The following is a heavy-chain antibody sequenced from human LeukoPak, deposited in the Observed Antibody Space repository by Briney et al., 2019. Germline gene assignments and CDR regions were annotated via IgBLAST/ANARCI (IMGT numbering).Heavy chain of an antibody. CDR2: IYYSGST. V-gene: IGHV4-59*01. CDR3: ARGGGLNYYYYYMDV. D-gene: IGHD6-25*01. CDR1: GGSISSYY. J-gene: IGHJ6*03. Sequence: PSETLSLTCTVSGGSISSYYWSWIRQPPGKGLEWIGYIYYSGSTNYNSSLKSRVTISVDTSKNQFSLRLTSVTAADTAVYHCARGGGLNYYYYYMDVWGKGTTVTVSS.